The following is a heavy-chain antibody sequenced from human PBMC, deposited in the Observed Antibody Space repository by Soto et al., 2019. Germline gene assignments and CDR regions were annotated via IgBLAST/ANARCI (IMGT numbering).Heavy chain of an antibody. CDR2: IYYSGST. CDR3: ARGRPWELNDS. CDR1: GGSISTYY. V-gene: IGHV4-59*12. J-gene: IGHJ4*02. D-gene: IGHD1-26*01. Sequence: SETLSLTCTVSGGSISTYYWSWIRQPPGKGLDWIGYIYYSGSTNYNPSLKSRVTISVDTSKNEFSLKLSSMTAADTAVYYCARGRPWELNDSWGQGNLVTVSS.